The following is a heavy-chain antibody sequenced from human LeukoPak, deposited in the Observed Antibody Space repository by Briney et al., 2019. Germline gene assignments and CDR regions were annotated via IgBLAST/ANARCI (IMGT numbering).Heavy chain of an antibody. V-gene: IGHV4-4*09. J-gene: IGHJ4*02. D-gene: IGHD3-16*02. CDR3: ARQLSRYYFDH. CDR1: GGSFTSYY. Sequence: SETLSLTCTVSGGSFTSYYWSWIRQPPGKGLEWIGYVYTSGSTNYNPSLKGRVTISVDTSKNQFSLKLSSVTAADTAVYYCARQLSRYYFDHWGQGTLVTVSS. CDR2: VYTSGST.